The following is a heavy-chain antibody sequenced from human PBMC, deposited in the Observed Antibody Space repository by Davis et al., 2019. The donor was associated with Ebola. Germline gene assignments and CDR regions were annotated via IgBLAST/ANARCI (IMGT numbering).Heavy chain of an antibody. CDR2: INHSGST. V-gene: IGHV4-34*01. J-gene: IGHJ3*02. CDR1: GGSFSGYY. CDR3: ATRSRDGYNAAFDI. D-gene: IGHD5-24*01. Sequence: PGGSLRLSCAVYGGSFSGYYWSWIRQPPGKGLEWIGEINHSGSTNYNPSLKSRVTISVDTSKNQFSLKLSSVTAADTAVYYCATRSRDGYNAAFDIWGQGTMVTVSS.